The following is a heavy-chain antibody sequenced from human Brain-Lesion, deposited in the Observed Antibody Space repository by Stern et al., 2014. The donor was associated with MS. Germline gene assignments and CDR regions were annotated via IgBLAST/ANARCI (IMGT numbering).Heavy chain of an antibody. J-gene: IGHJ4*02. V-gene: IGHV3-30*18. CDR1: GFTFGSCA. CDR3: AKDRQYLTYFFDN. D-gene: IGHD2/OR15-2a*01. Sequence: EQLVESGGGVVQPGRPLRLSCVASGFTFGSCAMHWVRQAPGKGLEWVAGGSYAGSNKDYAYSVKGRFTTSRDNSQNTLYMKLSSLRPEDTAVYYCAKDRQYLTYFFDNWGQGSLVTVSS. CDR2: GSYAGSNK.